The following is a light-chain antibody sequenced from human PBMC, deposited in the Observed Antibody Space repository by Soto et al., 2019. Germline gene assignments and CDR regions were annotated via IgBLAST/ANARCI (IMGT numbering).Light chain of an antibody. CDR2: DAS. Sequence: EIVLTQSPVTLSLSPGERATLSCRASQSVTTFLAWYQQKPGQAPRLLIYDASKRAPGIPARFSGSGAGTDVTPNISSLEPEDFAVYYCQQRTNWPLTFGGGTKVEIK. J-gene: IGKJ4*01. CDR1: QSVTTF. V-gene: IGKV3-11*01. CDR3: QQRTNWPLT.